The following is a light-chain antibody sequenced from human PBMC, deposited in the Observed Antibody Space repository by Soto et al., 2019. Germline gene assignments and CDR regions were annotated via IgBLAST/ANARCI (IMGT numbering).Light chain of an antibody. CDR1: SSDIAPYKY. J-gene: IGLJ2*01. Sequence: QSALTQPASVSGSPGQSITISCTGTSSDIAPYKYVSWFQHHPGKAPKLIIFEVSNRPSGISDRFSGSKSGNTASLTISELQAEDEADYYCSSYTSSSLVVFGGGTKLTVL. CDR3: SSYTSSSLVV. V-gene: IGLV2-14*01. CDR2: EVS.